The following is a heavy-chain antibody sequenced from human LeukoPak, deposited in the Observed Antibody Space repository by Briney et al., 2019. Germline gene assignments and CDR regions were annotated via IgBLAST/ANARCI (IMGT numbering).Heavy chain of an antibody. CDR1: GFIFGSYG. J-gene: IGHJ4*02. V-gene: IGHV3-30*18. D-gene: IGHD3-10*01. CDR3: AKDEGPYGHSDSKLDY. CDR2: ISYDGSNK. Sequence: PGGSLRLSCAASGFIFGSYGMHWVRQAPGKGLEWVAVISYDGSNKYYADSVKGRFTISRVNSKNTLYLQTNSLRAEDTAVYYCAKDEGPYGHSDSKLDYWGQGTLVTVSS.